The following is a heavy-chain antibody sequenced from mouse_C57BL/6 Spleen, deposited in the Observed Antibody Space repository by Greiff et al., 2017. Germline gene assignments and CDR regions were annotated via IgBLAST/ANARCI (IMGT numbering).Heavy chain of an antibody. V-gene: IGHV1-80*01. CDR3: ARHGSSYWYFDV. CDR2: IYPGDGDT. Sequence: QVQLQQSGAELVKPGASVTISCKASGYAFSSYWLNWLKRRPGKGLEWIGQIYPGDGDTNYNGKFKGKATLTADKSSSTAYMQLSSLTSEDSAVYFCARHGSSYWYFDVWGTGTTVTVSS. J-gene: IGHJ1*03. D-gene: IGHD1-1*01. CDR1: GYAFSSYW.